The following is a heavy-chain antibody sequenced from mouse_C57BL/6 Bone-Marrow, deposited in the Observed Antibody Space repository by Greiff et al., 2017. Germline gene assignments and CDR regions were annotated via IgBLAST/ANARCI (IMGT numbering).Heavy chain of an antibody. J-gene: IGHJ3*01. CDR3: ARGGYGASFAY. D-gene: IGHD2-2*01. CDR2: IYTGGGDT. CDR1: GYAFSSSW. Sequence: VQLQQSGPELVKPGASVKISCKASGYAFSSSWMTWVNQRPGKGLEWIGRIYTGGGDTYYTGTFKGKATLTADKSSSTAYMQLSILTYEDSAVYFCARGGYGASFAYWGQGTLVTVSA. V-gene: IGHV1-82*01.